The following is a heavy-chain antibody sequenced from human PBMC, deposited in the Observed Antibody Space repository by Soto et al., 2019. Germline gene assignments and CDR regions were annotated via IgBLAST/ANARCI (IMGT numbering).Heavy chain of an antibody. V-gene: IGHV4-30-2*03. CDR2: IYHSGST. J-gene: IGHJ5*02. D-gene: IGHD6-13*01. Sequence: SETLSLTCAVSGGSISSGGYSWSWIRQPPGKGLEWIGYIYHSGSTFSNPSLKSRVTISVDTSKNQFSLKLSSVTAADTAVYYCARLSLYSTTWQASNWFDPWGQGTLVTVSS. CDR1: GGSISSGGYS. CDR3: ARLSLYSTTWQASNWFDP.